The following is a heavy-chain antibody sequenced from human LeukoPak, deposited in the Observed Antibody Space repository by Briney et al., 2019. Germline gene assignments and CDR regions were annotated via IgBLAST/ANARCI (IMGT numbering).Heavy chain of an antibody. V-gene: IGHV4-4*07. CDR1: GASISSYY. Sequence: SETLSLTCTVSGASISSYYWSWIRQPAGKGLEWIGRTYTSGSINYNPSLRSRLTLSVDTSKNQFSLKLRSVTAAGTAVYYCVRGGYYYGPTDWGQGILVTVSS. D-gene: IGHD3-10*01. CDR2: TYTSGSI. CDR3: VRGGYYYGPTD. J-gene: IGHJ4*02.